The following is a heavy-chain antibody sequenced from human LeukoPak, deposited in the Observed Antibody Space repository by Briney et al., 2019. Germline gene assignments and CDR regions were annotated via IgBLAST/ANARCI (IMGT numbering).Heavy chain of an antibody. D-gene: IGHD1-14*01. J-gene: IGHJ3*02. CDR3: ARDQIRTTWYGAFDI. V-gene: IGHV4-59*01. CDR2: ISPSGST. Sequence: SETLSLTCTVSGASISNYYWSWTRQPPGNGLECLGYISPSGSTYYNPSLKSRVTISADEDKSQLSLKLRSVTAADTAAYYCARDQIRTTWYGAFDIWGQGTMVSVSS. CDR1: GASISNYY.